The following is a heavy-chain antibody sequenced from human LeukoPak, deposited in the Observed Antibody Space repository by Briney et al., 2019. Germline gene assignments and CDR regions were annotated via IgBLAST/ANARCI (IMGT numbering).Heavy chain of an antibody. D-gene: IGHD6-19*01. CDR3: ARRSTVAGRGRFDH. V-gene: IGHV4-39*01. CDR2: VHHIGST. CDR1: VGSIRSTSYY. Sequence: AETLSLTCTVSVGSIRSTSYYWGWIRQPPGKGLECIGTVHHIGSTYDNPSPKSRVTISVDASKNQFSLKLISGLGADKALYYCARRSTVAGRGRFDHWGQGTLVTVSS. J-gene: IGHJ5*02.